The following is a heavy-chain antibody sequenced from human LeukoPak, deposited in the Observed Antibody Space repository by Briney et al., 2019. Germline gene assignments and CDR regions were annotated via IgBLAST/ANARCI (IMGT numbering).Heavy chain of an antibody. D-gene: IGHD3-22*01. CDR3: ARVGYDSSGYYYVPHFDY. Sequence: SETLSLTCTVSGGSISSGGYYWSWIRQHPGKGLERIGYIYYSGSTYYNPSLKSRVTISVDTSKNQFSLKLSSVTAADTAVYYCARVGYDSSGYYYVPHFDYWGQGTLVTVSS. CDR2: IYYSGST. CDR1: GGSISSGGYY. V-gene: IGHV4-31*03. J-gene: IGHJ4*02.